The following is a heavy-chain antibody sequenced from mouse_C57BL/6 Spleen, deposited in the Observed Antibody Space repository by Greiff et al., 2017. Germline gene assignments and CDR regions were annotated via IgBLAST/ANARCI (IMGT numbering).Heavy chain of an antibody. D-gene: IGHD2-5*01. Sequence: EVQLQESGGGLVKPGGSLKLSCAASGFTFSSYAMSWVRQTPEKRLEWVATISDGGSYTYYPDNVKGRFTISRDNAKNNLYLQMSHLKSEDTAMYYCARAYYSNYNYAMDYWGQGTSVTVSS. CDR2: ISDGGSYT. J-gene: IGHJ4*01. CDR3: ARAYYSNYNYAMDY. CDR1: GFTFSSYA. V-gene: IGHV5-4*01.